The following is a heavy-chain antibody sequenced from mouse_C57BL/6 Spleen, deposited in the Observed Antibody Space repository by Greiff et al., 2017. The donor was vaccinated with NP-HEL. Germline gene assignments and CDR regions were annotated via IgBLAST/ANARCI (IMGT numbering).Heavy chain of an antibody. CDR1: GFSLSTFGMG. V-gene: IGHV8-8*01. Sequence: QVQLKESGPGILQPSQTLSLTCSFSGFSLSTFGMGVGWIRQPSGKGLEWLAHIWWDDDKYYNPALKSRLTISKDTSKNQVFLKIANVDTADTATYYCARIDDYYGSSPFDYWGQGTTLTVSS. D-gene: IGHD1-1*01. CDR3: ARIDDYYGSSPFDY. CDR2: IWWDDDK. J-gene: IGHJ2*01.